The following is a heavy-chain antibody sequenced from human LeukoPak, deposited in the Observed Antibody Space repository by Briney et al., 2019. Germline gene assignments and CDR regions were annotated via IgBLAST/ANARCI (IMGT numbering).Heavy chain of an antibody. D-gene: IGHD4-17*01. CDR2: ISSSGTTI. CDR3: ARRTVTRDWYFDL. V-gene: IGHV3-11*01. CDR1: GFTFSDYY. J-gene: IGHJ2*01. Sequence: GGSLRLSCAASGFTFSDYYMSWIRQAPGKGLEWVSYISSSGTTIYYADSVKGRFTISRDNAKDYLYLQMNSLRAEDTAVYYCARRTVTRDWYFDLWGRGTLVTVSS.